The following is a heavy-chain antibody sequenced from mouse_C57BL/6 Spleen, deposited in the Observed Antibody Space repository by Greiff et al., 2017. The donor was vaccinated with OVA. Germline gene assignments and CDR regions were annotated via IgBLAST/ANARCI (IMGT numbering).Heavy chain of an antibody. V-gene: IGHV14-3*01. CDR3: ARSPYDYDGYARDY. J-gene: IGHJ4*01. CDR2: IDPANGNT. D-gene: IGHD2-4*01. Sequence: VQLQQSVAELVRPGASVKLSCTASGFNFKNTYMHWVKQRPEQGLEWIGRIDPANGNTIYAPKFQGKATITADTSSNTAYLQLSSLTSEDTAIYYCARSPYDYDGYARDYWGQGTSVTVSS. CDR1: GFNFKNTY.